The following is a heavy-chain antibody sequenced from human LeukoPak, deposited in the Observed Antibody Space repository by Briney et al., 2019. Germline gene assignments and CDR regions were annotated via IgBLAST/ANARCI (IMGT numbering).Heavy chain of an antibody. Sequence: GGSLRLSCAASGFTFSSYSMNWVRQAPGKGLEWVSYISSSSSTIYYADSVKGRFTISRDNAKNSLYLQMNSLRAEDTAVYYCASFAGYSSSWSGDWGQGTLVTVSS. CDR1: GFTFSSYS. J-gene: IGHJ4*02. V-gene: IGHV3-48*04. CDR3: ASFAGYSSSWSGD. CDR2: ISSSSSTI. D-gene: IGHD6-13*01.